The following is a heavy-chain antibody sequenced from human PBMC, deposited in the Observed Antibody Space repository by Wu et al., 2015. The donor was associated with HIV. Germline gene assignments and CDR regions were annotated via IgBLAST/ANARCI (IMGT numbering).Heavy chain of an antibody. CDR3: AREVTGNRYSGTHGAFDI. V-gene: IGHV1-8*01. CDR1: AYTFINYD. J-gene: IGHJ3*02. Sequence: QVQLLQSGAEVKKPGASVKVSCKASAYTFINYDINWVRQATGQGLEWMGWMNPNSGNTGLEQKFQGRVTMTRTTSISTAYMELSSLTSDDTAVYYCAREVTGNRYSGTHGAFDIWGQGTMVTVSS. D-gene: IGHD1-26*01. CDR2: MNPNSGNT.